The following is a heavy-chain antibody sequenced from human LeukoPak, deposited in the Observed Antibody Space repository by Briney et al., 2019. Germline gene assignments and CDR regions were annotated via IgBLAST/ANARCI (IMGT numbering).Heavy chain of an antibody. Sequence: SDTLPLTCTVSGGSISSYYWSWLRQPPGKGLEWIGYIYYSGSTNYNPSLKSRVTISVDTSKNQFSLKLSSVTAADTAVYYCARGGGVTVTIFDYWGQGTLVTVSS. CDR3: ARGGGVTVTIFDY. D-gene: IGHD4-17*01. J-gene: IGHJ4*02. CDR1: GGSISSYY. CDR2: IYYSGST. V-gene: IGHV4-59*07.